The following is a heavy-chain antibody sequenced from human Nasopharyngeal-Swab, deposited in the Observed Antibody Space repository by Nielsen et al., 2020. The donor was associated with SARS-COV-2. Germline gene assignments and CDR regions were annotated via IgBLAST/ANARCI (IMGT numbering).Heavy chain of an antibody. Sequence: WVPPAPGEGLEWVGRIYYSVSTYYNPSLKSRVTISVDTSKNQFSLRLSSVTAADTAVYYCASLGKDNSGWSDYWGQGTLVTVSS. CDR2: IYYSVST. J-gene: IGHJ4*02. CDR3: ASLGKDNSGWSDY. V-gene: IGHV4-39*01. D-gene: IGHD6-19*01.